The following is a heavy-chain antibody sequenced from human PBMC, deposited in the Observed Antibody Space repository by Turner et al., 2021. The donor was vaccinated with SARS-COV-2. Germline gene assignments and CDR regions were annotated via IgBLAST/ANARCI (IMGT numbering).Heavy chain of an antibody. Sequence: QLQLQESGPGLVKPSETLSLTCTFSGGSISSSSYYWGWIRQPPGKGLEWIGSIYYSGSTYYDPSLKIRVTISVDTSKNQFSLKLSSVTAADTAVYYCATLVARQLVKAGWYFDLWGRGTLVTVSS. CDR2: IYYSGST. CDR3: ATLVARQLVKAGWYFDL. CDR1: GGSISSSSYY. J-gene: IGHJ2*01. D-gene: IGHD6-13*01. V-gene: IGHV4-39*01.